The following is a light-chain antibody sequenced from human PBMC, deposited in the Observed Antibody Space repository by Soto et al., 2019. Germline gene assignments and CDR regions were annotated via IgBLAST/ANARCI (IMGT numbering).Light chain of an antibody. Sequence: ILMTQSPATLSVSPGERATLSCRASQSVSNNLAWYQQKPGQAPRLLIYDASTRATGIPARFSGSGSGTEFTLTISGLQSEDFAVYYCQQYNNWPTWTFGRGTKVEIK. CDR2: DAS. J-gene: IGKJ1*01. V-gene: IGKV3-15*01. CDR3: QQYNNWPTWT. CDR1: QSVSNN.